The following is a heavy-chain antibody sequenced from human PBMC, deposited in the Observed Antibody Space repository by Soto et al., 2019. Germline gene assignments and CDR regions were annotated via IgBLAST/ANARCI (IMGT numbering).Heavy chain of an antibody. CDR3: AIGPVTTLDY. J-gene: IGHJ4*02. V-gene: IGHV1-18*01. D-gene: IGHD4-17*01. Sequence: VWYGRSSCTSTSHGKRWVRQAPGQGLEWIGWISAYEGKTNYAQNRQGRVTMTTDTSTRTAYMELRSLSSDDTAVYYCAIGPVTTLDYWGQGTPFTVS. CDR1: SCTSTSHG. CDR2: ISAYEGKT.